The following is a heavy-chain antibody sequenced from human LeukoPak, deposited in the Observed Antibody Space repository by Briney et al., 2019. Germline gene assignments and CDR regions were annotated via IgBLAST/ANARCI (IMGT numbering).Heavy chain of an antibody. D-gene: IGHD3-22*01. CDR1: GYTFTSYG. Sequence: ASVKVSCKASGYTFTSYGISWVRQAPGQGLEWMGWITPNNGNTKYVQNFQGRVTMTTDTSTSTAYMELRSLRSDDTAVYYCVRTFHYYDSSGYLYYFDYWGQGTLVTVSS. V-gene: IGHV1-18*01. CDR2: ITPNNGNT. J-gene: IGHJ4*02. CDR3: VRTFHYYDSSGYLYYFDY.